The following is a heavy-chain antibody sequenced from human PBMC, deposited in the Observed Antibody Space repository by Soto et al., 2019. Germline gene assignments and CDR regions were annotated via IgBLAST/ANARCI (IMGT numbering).Heavy chain of an antibody. D-gene: IGHD3-9*01. V-gene: IGHV4-34*01. CDR1: GGSFSGYY. CDR3: ARESHDILTGPPWVWYFDL. Sequence: QVQLQQWGAGPLRPLETLSLTCGVSGGSFSGYYWAWIRQSPGKGLEWIGEINDRGSINYHPSLTSRVSISVDTSKTHYSLNLRSVTAADTAVYYCARESHDILTGPPWVWYFDLWGRGTLVTV. J-gene: IGHJ2*01. CDR2: INDRGSI.